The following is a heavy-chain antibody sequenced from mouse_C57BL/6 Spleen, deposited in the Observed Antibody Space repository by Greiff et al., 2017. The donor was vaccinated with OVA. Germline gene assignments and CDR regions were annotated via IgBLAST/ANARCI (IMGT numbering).Heavy chain of an antibody. Sequence: QVQLQQSGAELVKPGASVKLSCKASGYTFTSYWMHWVKQRPGRGLEWIGRIDPNSGGTKYNEKFKSKATLTVDKPSSTAYMQLSSLTSEDSAVYYCARSRITTVVGGYFDVWGTGTTVTVSS. CDR1: GYTFTSYW. CDR2: IDPNSGGT. J-gene: IGHJ1*03. V-gene: IGHV1-72*01. D-gene: IGHD1-1*01. CDR3: ARSRITTVVGGYFDV.